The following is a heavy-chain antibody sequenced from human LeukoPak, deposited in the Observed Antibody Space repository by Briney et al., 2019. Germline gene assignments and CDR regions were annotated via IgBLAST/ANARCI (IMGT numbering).Heavy chain of an antibody. J-gene: IGHJ4*02. Sequence: PSETLSLTCTVYGGSISSYYWSWIRQPPGKGLEWIGYIYYSGSTNYNPSLKSRVTISVDTSKNQFSLKLSSVTAADTAVYYCARDTRGYCSGGSCSMFDYWGQGTLVTVSS. D-gene: IGHD2-15*01. V-gene: IGHV4-59*01. CDR1: GGSISSYY. CDR2: IYYSGST. CDR3: ARDTRGYCSGGSCSMFDY.